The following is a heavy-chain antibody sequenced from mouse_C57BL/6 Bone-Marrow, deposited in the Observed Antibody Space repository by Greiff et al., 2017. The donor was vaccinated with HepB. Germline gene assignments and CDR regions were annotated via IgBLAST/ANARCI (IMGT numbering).Heavy chain of an antibody. V-gene: IGHV1-42*01. Sequence: VQLQQSGPELVKPGASVKISCKASGYSFTGYYMNWVKQSPEKSLEWIGEINPSTGGTTYNQKFKAKATLTVDKSSSTAYMQLKSLTSEDSAVYYCARNPSEDYFDYWGQGTTLTVSS. J-gene: IGHJ2*01. CDR2: INPSTGGT. CDR1: GYSFTGYY. D-gene: IGHD6-1*01. CDR3: ARNPSEDYFDY.